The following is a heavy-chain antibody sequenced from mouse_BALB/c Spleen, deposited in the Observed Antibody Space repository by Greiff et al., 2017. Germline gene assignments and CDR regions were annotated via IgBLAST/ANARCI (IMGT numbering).Heavy chain of an antibody. CDR2: ISDGGSYT. V-gene: IGHV5-4*02. CDR3: ARGVYWYFDV. CDR1: GFTFSDYY. Sequence: EVQGVESGGGLVKPGGSLKLSCAASGFTFSDYYMYWVRQTPEKRLEWVATISDGGSYTYYPDSVKGRFTISRDNAKNNLYLQMSSLKSEDTAMYYCARGVYWYFDVWGAGTTVTVSS. J-gene: IGHJ1*01.